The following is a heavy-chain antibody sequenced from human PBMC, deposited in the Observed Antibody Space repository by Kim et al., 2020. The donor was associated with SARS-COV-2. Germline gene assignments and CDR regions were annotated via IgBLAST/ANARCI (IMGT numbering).Heavy chain of an antibody. Sequence: SETLSLTCTVSGGSISSSSYYWGWIRQPPGKGLEWIGSIYYSGSTYYNPYLKSRVTISVDTSKNQFSLKLSPVTAADTAVYYCARSGYDYWGQGTLVTVSS. CDR2: IYYSGST. CDR3: ARSGYDY. J-gene: IGHJ4*02. D-gene: IGHD5-18*01. CDR1: GGSISSSSYY. V-gene: IGHV4-39*01.